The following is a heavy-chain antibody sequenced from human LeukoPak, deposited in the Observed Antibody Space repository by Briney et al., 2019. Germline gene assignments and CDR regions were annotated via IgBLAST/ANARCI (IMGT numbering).Heavy chain of an antibody. CDR2: IYHSGST. J-gene: IGHJ5*02. Sequence: SETLSLTCAVSGGSISSGGYSWSWIRQPPGKGLEWIGYIYHSGSTYYNPSLKSRVTISVDRSKNQFSLKLSSVTAADTAVYYCARDGTSFSKGFDTWGQGTLVTVSS. CDR3: ARDGTSFSKGFDT. CDR1: GGSISSGGYS. V-gene: IGHV4-30-2*01. D-gene: IGHD2-2*01.